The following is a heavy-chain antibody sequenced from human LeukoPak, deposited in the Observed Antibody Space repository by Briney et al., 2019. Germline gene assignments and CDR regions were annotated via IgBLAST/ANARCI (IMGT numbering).Heavy chain of an antibody. CDR1: GFTFSSYA. J-gene: IGHJ4*02. Sequence: GGSLRLSCAASGFTFSSYAMHWVRQAPGKGLEWVAVISYDGSNKYYADSVKGRFTISRDNSKNTLYLQMNSLRAEDTAVYYCAKPPGARIAAAGLFDYWGQGTLVTVSS. CDR3: AKPPGARIAAAGLFDY. D-gene: IGHD6-13*01. V-gene: IGHV3-30*04. CDR2: ISYDGSNK.